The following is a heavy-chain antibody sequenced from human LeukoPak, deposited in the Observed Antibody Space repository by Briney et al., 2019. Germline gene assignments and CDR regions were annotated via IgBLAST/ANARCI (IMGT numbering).Heavy chain of an antibody. J-gene: IGHJ4*02. CDR2: IYYSGST. CDR1: GGSISSGDYY. V-gene: IGHV4-30-4*01. CDR3: ASGGGYSYGRPYYFDC. Sequence: SQTLSLTCTVSGGSISSGDYYWSWIRQPQGKGLEWIGYIYYSGSTYYNPSLKSRVTISVDTSKNQFSLKLSSVTAADTAVYYCASGGGYSYGRPYYFDCWGQGTLVTVSS. D-gene: IGHD5-18*01.